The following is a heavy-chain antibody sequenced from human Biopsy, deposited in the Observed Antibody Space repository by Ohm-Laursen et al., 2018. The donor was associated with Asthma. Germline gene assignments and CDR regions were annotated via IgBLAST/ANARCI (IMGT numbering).Heavy chain of an antibody. CDR2: ISYDGRNK. J-gene: IGHJ6*02. CDR3: ARGAYYDFWSGYSRPIPGYYGMDA. D-gene: IGHD3-3*01. CDR1: GFTFNSYG. Sequence: RSLRLSCAASGFTFNSYGMHWVRQAPGKGLEWVAVISYDGRNKYYGDSVKGRFTISRDNSKNTVYLQMISLRVEDTSVYYCARGAYYDFWSGYSRPIPGYYGMDAWGHGTTVTVSS. V-gene: IGHV3-30*03.